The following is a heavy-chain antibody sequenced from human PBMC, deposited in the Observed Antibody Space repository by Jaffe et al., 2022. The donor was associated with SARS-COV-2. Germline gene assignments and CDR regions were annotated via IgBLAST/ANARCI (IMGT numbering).Heavy chain of an antibody. CDR2: ISTRSSPI. Sequence: EVQLVESGGGLVQPGGSLRLSCAASGFTFSTYSMNWVRQAPGKGLEWISYISTRSSPIYYADSVKGRFTISRDDAKNSLYLQMSSLRDEDTAVYYCARVGQRLDVDYWGQGTLVTVSS. V-gene: IGHV3-48*02. CDR1: GFTFSTYS. CDR3: ARVGQRLDVDY. J-gene: IGHJ4*02. D-gene: IGHD6-19*01.